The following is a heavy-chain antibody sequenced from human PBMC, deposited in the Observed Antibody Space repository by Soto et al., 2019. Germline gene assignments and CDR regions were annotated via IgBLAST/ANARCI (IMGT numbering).Heavy chain of an antibody. V-gene: IGHV3-74*01. CDR3: VRTSLVVSAATREDY. Sequence: EVQLVESGGGLVQPGGSLRLSCAASGFTFSSYWMYWVRQAPGKGLVWVSRINSDGSSTSYADSVKGRFTISRDNAKNTLYLQMNSRRAEDTAVYYCVRTSLVVSAATREDYWGQGTLVTVSS. CDR1: GFTFSSYW. J-gene: IGHJ4*02. D-gene: IGHD2-15*01. CDR2: INSDGSST.